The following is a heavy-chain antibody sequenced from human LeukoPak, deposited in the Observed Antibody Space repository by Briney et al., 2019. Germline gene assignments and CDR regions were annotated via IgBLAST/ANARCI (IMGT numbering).Heavy chain of an antibody. D-gene: IGHD5-24*01. CDR2: IWSDGSNQ. V-gene: IGHV3-33*01. CDR1: GFSYSTYA. J-gene: IGHJ4*02. CDR3: ARDRWLQFEFDY. Sequence: PGMSLRLSCAASGFSYSTYAMHWVRQAPGKGLDWVAMIWSDGSNQYYADSVKGRFAISRDNSKNTLYLQMNSLRAEDTAVYYCARDRWLQFEFDYWGQGTLVTVSS.